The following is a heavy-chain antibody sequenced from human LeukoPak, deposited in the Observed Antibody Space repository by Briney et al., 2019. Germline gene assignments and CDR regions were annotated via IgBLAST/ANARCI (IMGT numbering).Heavy chain of an antibody. CDR3: AREGYDSSGYYVSP. V-gene: IGHV3-21*01. CDR1: GFTFSSYS. CDR2: ISSSSSYI. Sequence: PGGSLRLSCAASGFTFSSYSMNWVRQAPGKGLEWVSSISSSSSYIYYADSVKSRFTISRDNAKNSLYLQMNSLRAEDTAVYYCAREGYDSSGYYVSPWGQGTLVTVSS. J-gene: IGHJ5*02. D-gene: IGHD3-22*01.